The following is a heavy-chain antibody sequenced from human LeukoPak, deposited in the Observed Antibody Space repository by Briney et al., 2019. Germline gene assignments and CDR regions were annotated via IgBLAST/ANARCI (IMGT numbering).Heavy chain of an antibody. CDR2: ISGSGGST. CDR1: GFTFRSYA. D-gene: IGHD6-13*01. CDR3: AKRNSSWRYFDY. V-gene: IGHV3-23*01. Sequence: GGSLRLSCAASGFTFRSYAMSWVRQAPGKGLEWVSAISGSGGSTYYADSVKGRFTISRDNSKNTLYLQMNSLRAEDTAVYYCAKRNSSWRYFDYWGQGTLVTVSS. J-gene: IGHJ4*02.